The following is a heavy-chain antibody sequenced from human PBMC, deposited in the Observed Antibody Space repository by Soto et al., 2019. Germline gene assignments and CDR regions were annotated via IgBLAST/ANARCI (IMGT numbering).Heavy chain of an antibody. Sequence: QVQLSQFGAEVKKPGASVKVSCKASGYSFTNFHIHWVRQAPGQGLEWMGMIDPSGGITRDAHSLHRRIAIAMQATITTGGMGLRSLTSLDTAVYYCARDVIGHDSYESMCYYFDHWGHGTLVTGSS. D-gene: IGHD2-21*01. CDR2: IDPSGGIT. J-gene: IGHJ4*01. V-gene: IGHV1-46*04. CDR1: GYSFTNFH. CDR3: ARDVIGHDSYESMCYYFDH.